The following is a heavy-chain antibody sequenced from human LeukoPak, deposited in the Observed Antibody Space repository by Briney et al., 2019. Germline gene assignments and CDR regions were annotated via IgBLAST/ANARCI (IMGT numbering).Heavy chain of an antibody. D-gene: IGHD4-23*01. Sequence: GGSLRLSCSASGFTFSSYAMHWVRQAPGKGLEYVSAISSDGRSTYYADSVKGRFTISRDNAKNSLYLQMNSLRAEDTAVYYCARTYGGNPFDYWGQGTLVTVSS. V-gene: IGHV3-64*04. CDR3: ARTYGGNPFDY. J-gene: IGHJ4*02. CDR2: ISSDGRST. CDR1: GFTFSSYA.